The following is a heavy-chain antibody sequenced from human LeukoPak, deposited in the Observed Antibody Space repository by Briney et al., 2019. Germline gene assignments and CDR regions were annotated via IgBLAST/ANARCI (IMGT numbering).Heavy chain of an antibody. D-gene: IGHD3-22*01. Sequence: SETLSLTCTVSGGSISSYYWSWIRQPPGKGLEWIGYIYYSGSTNFNPSLKSRVTISVDTSKNQFSLKLSSVTAADTAVYYCARGINSSGYYSPYYYYYMDVWGKGTTVTISS. J-gene: IGHJ6*03. CDR2: IYYSGST. CDR3: ARGINSSGYYSPYYYYYMDV. CDR1: GGSISSYY. V-gene: IGHV4-59*01.